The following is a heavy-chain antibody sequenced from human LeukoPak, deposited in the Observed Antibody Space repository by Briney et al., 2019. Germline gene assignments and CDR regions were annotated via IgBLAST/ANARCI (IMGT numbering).Heavy chain of an antibody. CDR2: FDPVDGET. Sequence: ASVKVSCKVSGYTLTELSMHWVRQAPGKGLEWMGGFDPVDGETIYAQKFQGRVTMTEDTSTDTAYMELSSLRSEDTAVYYCATGWNDGYYYYGMDVWGKGTTVTVSS. J-gene: IGHJ6*04. V-gene: IGHV1-24*01. CDR1: GYTLTELS. D-gene: IGHD1-1*01. CDR3: ATGWNDGYYYYGMDV.